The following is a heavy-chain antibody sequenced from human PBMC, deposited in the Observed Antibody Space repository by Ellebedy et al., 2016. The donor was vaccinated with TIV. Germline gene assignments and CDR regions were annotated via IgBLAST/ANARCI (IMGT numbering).Heavy chain of an antibody. CDR3: AKRTSVVGAT. CDR2: ISGSGGST. CDR1: GFTFSSYA. Sequence: GESLKISXAASGFTFSSYAMSWVRQAPGKGLEWVSAISGSGGSTYYADSVKGRFTISRDNSKNTLYLQMNSLRAEDTAVYYCAKRTSVVGATWGQGTLVTVSS. D-gene: IGHD1-26*01. J-gene: IGHJ5*02. V-gene: IGHV3-23*01.